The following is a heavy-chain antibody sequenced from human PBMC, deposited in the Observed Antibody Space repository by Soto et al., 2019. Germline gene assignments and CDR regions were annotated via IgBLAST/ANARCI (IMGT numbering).Heavy chain of an antibody. D-gene: IGHD4-17*01. CDR1: GGSISSGDYY. CDR3: ARLDYGGPPHNWFDP. Sequence: SETLSLTCTVSGGSISSGDYYWSWIRQPPGKGLEWIGYIYYSGSTYYNPSLKSRVTISVDTSKNQFSLKLSSVTAADTAVYYCARLDYGGPPHNWFDPWGQGTLVTVS. J-gene: IGHJ5*02. CDR2: IYYSGST. V-gene: IGHV4-30-4*01.